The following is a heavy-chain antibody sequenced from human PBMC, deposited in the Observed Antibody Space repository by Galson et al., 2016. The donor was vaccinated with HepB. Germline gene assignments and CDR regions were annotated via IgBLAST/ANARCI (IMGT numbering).Heavy chain of an antibody. V-gene: IGHV4-31*03. J-gene: IGHJ6*03. CDR3: ARRFSTYMDV. Sequence: LSLTCTVSGGSITGGGSYWSWVRQHPGKGLEWIGYIFYSGNTYYNPSLKSRVIISLDTSKNQFSLKLSSVTAADTAVYYCARRFSTYMDVWGKGTTVTVSS. CDR2: IFYSGNT. D-gene: IGHD3-3*01. CDR1: GGSITGGGSY.